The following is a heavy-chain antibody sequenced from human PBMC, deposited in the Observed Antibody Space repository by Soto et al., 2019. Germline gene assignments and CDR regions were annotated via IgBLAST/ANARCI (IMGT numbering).Heavy chain of an antibody. Sequence: GSLRLSCAASGFTFSSYAMHWVRQAPGKGLEWVAVISYDGSNKYYADSVKGRFTISRDNSKNTLYLQMNSLRAEDTAVYYCARGWTVSSSDYFDYWGQGTLVTVSS. CDR1: GFTFSSYA. D-gene: IGHD6-6*01. V-gene: IGHV3-30-3*01. CDR3: ARGWTVSSSDYFDY. J-gene: IGHJ4*02. CDR2: ISYDGSNK.